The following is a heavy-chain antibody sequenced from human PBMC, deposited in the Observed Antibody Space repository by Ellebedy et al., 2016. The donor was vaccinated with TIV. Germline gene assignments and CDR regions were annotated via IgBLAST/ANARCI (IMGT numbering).Heavy chain of an antibody. CDR1: GFTFSNFW. CDR3: VRDKIVGATIFDY. V-gene: IGHV3-7*01. J-gene: IGHJ4*02. CDR2: IKEDGGEK. Sequence: GGSLRLXCAASGFTFSNFWMSWVRQAPGKGLEWVANIKEDGGEKYYVDSVKGRFTVSRDNDKNSLYLQMNSLRAEDTAVYYCVRDKIVGATIFDYWGQGTLVTVSS. D-gene: IGHD1-26*01.